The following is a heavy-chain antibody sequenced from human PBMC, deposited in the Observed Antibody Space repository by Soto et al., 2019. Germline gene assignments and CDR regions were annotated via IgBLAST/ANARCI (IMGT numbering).Heavy chain of an antibody. CDR3: AHRRPYYGAGKRVYFDY. CDR1: GFSLSTSGVG. V-gene: IGHV2-5*02. CDR2: IYWDDDK. D-gene: IGHD4-17*01. J-gene: IGHJ4*02. Sequence: QITLKESGPTLVKPTQTLTLTCTFSGFSLSTSGVGVGWIRQPPGKALEWLALIYWDDDKRYSPSLKSRLTITNDTSKNQVVLTMTNMDPVDTATYYCAHRRPYYGAGKRVYFDYWGQGTLVTVSS.